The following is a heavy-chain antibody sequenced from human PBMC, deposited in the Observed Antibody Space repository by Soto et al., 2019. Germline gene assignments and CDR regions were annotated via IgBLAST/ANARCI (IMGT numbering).Heavy chain of an antibody. J-gene: IGHJ4*02. CDR1: GFTFSSYG. D-gene: IGHD1-26*01. CDR3: AKDFGRVGATDFSVDY. Sequence: GGSLRLSCAASGFTFSSYGMHWVRQAPGKGLEWVAVISYDGSNKYYADSVKGRFTISRDNSKNTLYLQMNSLRAEDTAVYYCAKDFGRVGATDFSVDYWGQGTLVTVSS. CDR2: ISYDGSNK. V-gene: IGHV3-30*18.